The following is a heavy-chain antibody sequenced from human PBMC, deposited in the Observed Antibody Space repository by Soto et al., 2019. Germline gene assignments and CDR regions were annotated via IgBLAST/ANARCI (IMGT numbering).Heavy chain of an antibody. V-gene: IGHV3-23*01. D-gene: IGHD3-9*01. J-gene: IGHJ4*02. CDR2: ISGSGGST. CDR3: AKDLRYFDWLLYFDY. Sequence: GGSLRLSCAASGFTFSSYAMSWVRQAPGKGLEWVSAISGSGGSTYYADSVKGRFTISRDNSKNTLYLQMNSLRAEDTAVYYCAKDLRYFDWLLYFDYWGQGTLVTVSS. CDR1: GFTFSSYA.